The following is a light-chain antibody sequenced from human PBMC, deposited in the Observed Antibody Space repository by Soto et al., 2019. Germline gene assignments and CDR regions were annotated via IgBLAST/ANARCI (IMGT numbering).Light chain of an antibody. CDR2: DAS. CDR3: QQYARPPYA. J-gene: IGKJ2*01. Sequence: EIVLTQSPGTLSLSPGARAPLSCRASQSISFYLTWYQQKPGQAPRLLLYDASSRATGIPDRVSGSGSGTDFTLTISRLEPEDFAVYYCQQYARPPYAFGQGTKVDIK. CDR1: QSISFY. V-gene: IGKV3-20*01.